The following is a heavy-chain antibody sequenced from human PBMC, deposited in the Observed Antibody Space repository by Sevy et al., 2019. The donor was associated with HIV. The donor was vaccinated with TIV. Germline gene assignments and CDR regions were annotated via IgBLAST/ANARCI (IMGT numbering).Heavy chain of an antibody. V-gene: IGHV3-73*01. J-gene: IGHJ4*02. D-gene: IGHD4-17*01. Sequence: GGSLRLSYAVPGFTFSGSAIHWVRQASGKGLEWVGRFRVKANGYATAYAASVKGRFTISRDDSKNTAYLQMNSLKTEDTAVYYISISRYGDKPYYFDYWGQGTLVTVSS. CDR1: GFTFSGSA. CDR3: SISRYGDKPYYFDY. CDR2: FRVKANGYAT.